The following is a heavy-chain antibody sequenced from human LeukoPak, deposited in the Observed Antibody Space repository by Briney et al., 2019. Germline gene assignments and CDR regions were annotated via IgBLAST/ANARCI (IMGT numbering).Heavy chain of an antibody. Sequence: SETLSLTCTVSGGSISGYYWSWIRQPAGKGLEWIGRIYTSGSTNYNPSLKSRVTMSVDTSKNQFSLKLSSVTAADTAVYYCARGRYYYDSSGYYSWFDPWGQGTLVTVSS. J-gene: IGHJ5*02. CDR2: IYTSGST. D-gene: IGHD3-22*01. V-gene: IGHV4-4*07. CDR1: GGSISGYY. CDR3: ARGRYYYDSSGYYSWFDP.